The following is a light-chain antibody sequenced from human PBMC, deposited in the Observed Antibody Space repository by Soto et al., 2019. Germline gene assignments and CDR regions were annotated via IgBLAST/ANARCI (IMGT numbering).Light chain of an antibody. CDR2: AAS. CDR1: QYISSY. V-gene: IGKV1-39*01. CDR3: QQLRMYPST. Sequence: DIQMTQSPSSLSASVGDRVTITCQASQYISSYLNWYQQKPGKAPELLIYAASTLQSGVPSRFSGSGSGTDFTLTITSLQAEDFATYYCQQLRMYPSTFGGGTKVDIK. J-gene: IGKJ4*01.